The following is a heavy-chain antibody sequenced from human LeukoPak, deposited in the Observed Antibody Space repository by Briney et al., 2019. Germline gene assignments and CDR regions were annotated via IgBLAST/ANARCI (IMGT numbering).Heavy chain of an antibody. V-gene: IGHV4-59*08. CDR3: ARRPSGRMDWYLDL. CDR2: IYYTGNT. D-gene: IGHD2-15*01. Sequence: SETLSLTCTISGGSISTYYWSWLRQPPGKGLEWIGYIYYTGNTNYNPSLKSRVAMSVDTSKNHFSLKLNSVTAADTAVYYCARRPSGRMDWYLDLSGRGALVTVSS. CDR1: GGSISTYY. J-gene: IGHJ2*01.